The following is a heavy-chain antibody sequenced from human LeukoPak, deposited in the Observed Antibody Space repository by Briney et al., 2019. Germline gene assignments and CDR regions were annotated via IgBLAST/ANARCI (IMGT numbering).Heavy chain of an antibody. CDR1: GYTFTSYG. Sequence: GASVKVSCKASGYTFTSYGISWVRQAPGQGLEWMGWISAYSGDTNYAQKFQGRATMTTDTSTSTAYMELRSLRSDDTAMYYCARAQGVYDILTGYYLIDYWGRGTLVTVSS. J-gene: IGHJ4*02. D-gene: IGHD3-9*01. V-gene: IGHV1-18*01. CDR3: ARAQGVYDILTGYYLIDY. CDR2: ISAYSGDT.